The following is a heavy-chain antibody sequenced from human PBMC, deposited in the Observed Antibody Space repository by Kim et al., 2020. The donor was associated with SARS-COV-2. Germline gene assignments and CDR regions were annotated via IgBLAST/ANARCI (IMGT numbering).Heavy chain of an antibody. CDR3: AIIGEWELLPFDY. CDR1: GFTVSSNY. CDR2: IYSGGST. V-gene: IGHV3-53*01. D-gene: IGHD1-26*01. Sequence: GGSLRLSCAASGFTVSSNYMSWVRQAPGKGLEWVSVIYSGGSTYYADSVKGRFTISRDNSKNTLYLQMNSLRAEDTAVYYCAIIGEWELLPFDYWGQGTLVTVSS. J-gene: IGHJ4*02.